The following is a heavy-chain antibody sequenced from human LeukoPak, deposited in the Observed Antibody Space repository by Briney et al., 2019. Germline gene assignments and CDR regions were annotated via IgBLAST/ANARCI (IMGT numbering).Heavy chain of an antibody. J-gene: IGHJ4*02. CDR3: ARLDPSDFDY. CDR2: IYYSGST. CDR1: GGSISSYY. V-gene: IGHV4-39*01. D-gene: IGHD2-2*03. Sequence: PSETLSLTCTVSGGSISSYYWSWIRQPPGKGLEWIGSIYYSGSTYYNPSLKSRVTISVDTSKNQFSLKLSSVTAADTAVYYCARLDPSDFDYWGQGTLVTVSS.